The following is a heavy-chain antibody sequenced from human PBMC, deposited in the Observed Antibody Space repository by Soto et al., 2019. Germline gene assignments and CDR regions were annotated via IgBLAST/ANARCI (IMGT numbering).Heavy chain of an antibody. Sequence: SETLSLTCTVSGGSISSSSYYWGWIRQPPGKGLEWIGSIYYSGSTYYNPSLKSRVTISVDTSKNQFSLKLSSVTAADTAVYYCARLETFGRIDIDYRGQGTLVTVSS. V-gene: IGHV4-39*01. CDR3: ARLETFGRIDIDY. D-gene: IGHD3-16*01. CDR2: IYYSGST. J-gene: IGHJ4*02. CDR1: GGSISSSSYY.